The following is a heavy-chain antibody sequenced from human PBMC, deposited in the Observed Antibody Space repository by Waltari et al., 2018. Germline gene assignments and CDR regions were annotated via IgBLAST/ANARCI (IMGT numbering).Heavy chain of an antibody. J-gene: IGHJ4*02. CDR3: VRPRGQEPRGDS. CDR1: GFTFSTSA. V-gene: IGHV3-48*01. CDR2: ISPGSRTI. Sequence: EVLLVESGVGLVQPGGSLKVSCVSSGFTFSTSAISWVRLAPGKGLQWVSYISPGSRTIYYADSMKGRFTVSRDNTRNTVYLQMNNLRVEDTAVYYCVRPRGQEPRGDSWGQGTLVTVSS. D-gene: IGHD1-26*01.